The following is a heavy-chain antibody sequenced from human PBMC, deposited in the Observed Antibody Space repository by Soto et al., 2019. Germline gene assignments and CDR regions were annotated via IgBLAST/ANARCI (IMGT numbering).Heavy chain of an antibody. J-gene: IGHJ5*02. D-gene: IGHD1-20*01. V-gene: IGHV4-39*01. CDR2: SYYSGTS. Sequence: PAETLSLTCTVSGGSIRVQSYYWTWIRQTPGKGLELFGSSYYSGTSYFNPALKGRVTIYVDTSTNQFSLRLTSVTAADTAFYYCTRRYNWHDYSFDXWGQGTPVTVSX. CDR1: GGSIRVQSYY. CDR3: TRRYNWHDYSFDX.